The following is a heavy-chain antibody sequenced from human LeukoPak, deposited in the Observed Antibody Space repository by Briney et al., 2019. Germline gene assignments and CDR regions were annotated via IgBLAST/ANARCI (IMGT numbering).Heavy chain of an antibody. CDR3: ARGNTILEAFDI. CDR2: INHSGST. V-gene: IGHV4-34*01. D-gene: IGHD3-9*01. J-gene: IGHJ3*02. Sequence: SETLSLTCAVYGGSFSGYYWSWIRQPPGKGLEWIGEINHSGSTNYNPSLKSRVTISVDTSKYQFSLKLSSVTAADTAVYYCARGNTILEAFDIWGQGTMVTVSS. CDR1: GGSFSGYY.